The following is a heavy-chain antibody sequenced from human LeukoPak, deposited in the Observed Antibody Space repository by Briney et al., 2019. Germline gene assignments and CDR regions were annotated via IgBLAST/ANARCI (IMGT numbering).Heavy chain of an antibody. J-gene: IGHJ4*02. CDR1: GFTFSSHW. D-gene: IGHD3-10*01. V-gene: IGHV3-74*01. Sequence: PGGSLRLSCAASGFTFSSHWMHWVRQAPGKGLVWVSRINRDGTTTTYADSVKGRFTISRDNAKNTVYLQMNSLRDEDTAVYYCARAGISNEYAYFLDYWGQGVVVTVSS. CDR2: INRDGTTT. CDR3: ARAGISNEYAYFLDY.